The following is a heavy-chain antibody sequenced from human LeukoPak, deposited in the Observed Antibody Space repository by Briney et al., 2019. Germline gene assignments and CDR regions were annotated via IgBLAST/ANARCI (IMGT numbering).Heavy chain of an antibody. CDR1: GGSISSSSYY. Sequence: SETLSLTCTVSGGSISSSSYYWGWIRQPPGKGLEWIGSIYYSGSTYYNPSLKSRVTISVDTSKNQFSLKLSSVTAADTAVYYCARQGRLRDHYFDYWGQGNPGHRLL. V-gene: IGHV4-39*01. CDR3: ARQGRLRDHYFDY. J-gene: IGHJ4*02. CDR2: IYYSGST.